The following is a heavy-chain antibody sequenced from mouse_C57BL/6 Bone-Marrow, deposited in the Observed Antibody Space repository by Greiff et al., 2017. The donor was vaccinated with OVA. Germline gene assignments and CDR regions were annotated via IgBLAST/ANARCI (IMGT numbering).Heavy chain of an antibody. J-gene: IGHJ3*01. CDR3: PRREVHYNCEGWFAY. Sequence: EVKLMESVAELVRPGASVKLSCTASGFNIKNTYMHWVKQRPEQGLEWIGRIDPANGNTKYAPKFQGKATITADKSSNTAYLQLSSLTSEDTAIYYCPRREVHYNCEGWFAYWGQGTLVTVST. D-gene: IGHD2-12*01. CDR2: IDPANGNT. CDR1: GFNIKNTY. V-gene: IGHV14-3*01.